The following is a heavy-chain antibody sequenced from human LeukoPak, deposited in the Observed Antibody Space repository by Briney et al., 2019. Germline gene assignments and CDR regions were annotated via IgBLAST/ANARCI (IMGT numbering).Heavy chain of an antibody. D-gene: IGHD3-3*01. CDR1: GGSISGSSYY. V-gene: IGHV4-39*07. J-gene: IGHJ4*02. CDR2: RYYSGST. Sequence: SETLSLTCTVSGGSISGSSYYWGWIRQPPGKGLEWIGSRYYSGSTYYNPSLKSRVTISVDTSKNQFSLKLSSVTAADTAVYYCARDSSGSYFDYWGQGTLVTVSS. CDR3: ARDSSGSYFDY.